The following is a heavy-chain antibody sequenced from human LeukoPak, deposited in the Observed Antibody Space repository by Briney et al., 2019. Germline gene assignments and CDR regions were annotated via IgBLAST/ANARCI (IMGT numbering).Heavy chain of an antibody. CDR1: GYTFTSYY. D-gene: IGHD3-3*01. V-gene: IGHV1-46*01. CDR2: INPSGDNT. J-gene: IGHJ5*02. Sequence: GASVKVSCKASGYTFTSYYMYWVRQAPGQGLEWLGIINPSGDNTNYAQKFQARVTMTRDMSTTTVYMELSSLRSEDTAVYYCARGPHRRTYDRDNWFDPWGQGTLVTVSS. CDR3: ARGPHRRTYDRDNWFDP.